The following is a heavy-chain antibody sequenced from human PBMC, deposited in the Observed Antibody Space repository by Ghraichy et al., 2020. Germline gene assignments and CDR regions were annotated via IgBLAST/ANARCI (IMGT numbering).Heavy chain of an antibody. Sequence: SQTLSLTCAVYGGSFSGYYWSWIRQPPGKGLEWIGEINHSGSTNYNPSLKSRVTISVDTSKNQFSLKLSSVTAADTAVYYCAREGTSGYYDSSGYVFDYWGQGTLVTVSS. CDR3: AREGTSGYYDSSGYVFDY. CDR2: INHSGST. J-gene: IGHJ4*02. V-gene: IGHV4-34*01. CDR1: GGSFSGYY. D-gene: IGHD3-22*01.